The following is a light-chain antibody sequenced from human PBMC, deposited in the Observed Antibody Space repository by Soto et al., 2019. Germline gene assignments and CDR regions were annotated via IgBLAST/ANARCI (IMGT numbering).Light chain of an antibody. CDR3: QQFDKLIT. CDR2: DAS. CDR1: QTISNNF. J-gene: IGKJ4*01. Sequence: EIVLTQSPATLSLSPGERDTLSCGTSQTISNNFLAWYQQRPGLAPRLLIYDASNRAAGIPDRFSGSGSGIDFTLTISRLEPEDFAVYYCQQFDKLITFGGGTKVDIK. V-gene: IGKV3D-20*01.